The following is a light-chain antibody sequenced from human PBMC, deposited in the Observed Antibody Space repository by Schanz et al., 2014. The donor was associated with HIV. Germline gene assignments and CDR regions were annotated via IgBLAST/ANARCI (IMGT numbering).Light chain of an antibody. V-gene: IGKV1-39*01. CDR1: QDIRDD. Sequence: DIQMTQSPSPLSASVGDTVTITCRASQDIRDDLGWYQQKPGRAPKRLIYGASSLQSGVPSRFSGSGSGTDFTLTISSLQPEDFASYFCQQTYNTSITFGQGTRLEIK. CDR2: GAS. J-gene: IGKJ5*01. CDR3: QQTYNTSIT.